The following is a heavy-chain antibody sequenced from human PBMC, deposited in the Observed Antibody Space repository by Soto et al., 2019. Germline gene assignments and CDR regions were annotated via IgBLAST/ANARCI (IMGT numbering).Heavy chain of an antibody. CDR1: GFTFSTHA. Sequence: QVQLVESGGGVVQPGRSLRLSCAASGFTFSTHAMHWVRQAPGKGLECVAIVSFDGSNKYYADSVKGRFTISRDNSKNPLYLQMSGLTLEDTAVYYCASDQTGITTAGGGRIDHWGQGTLVTVSS. J-gene: IGHJ4*02. V-gene: IGHV3-30-3*01. CDR2: VSFDGSNK. D-gene: IGHD6-13*01. CDR3: ASDQTGITTAGGGRIDH.